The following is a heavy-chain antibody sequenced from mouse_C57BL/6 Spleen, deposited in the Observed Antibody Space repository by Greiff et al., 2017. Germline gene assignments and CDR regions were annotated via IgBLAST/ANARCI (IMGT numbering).Heavy chain of an antibody. CDR2: INPSNGGT. CDR1: GYTFTSYW. D-gene: IGHD2-5*01. CDR3: ASRFYYSNYYYAMDY. Sequence: QVHVKQPGTELVKPGASVKLSCKASGYTFTSYWMHWVKQRPGQGLEWIGNINPSNGGTNYNEKFKSKATLTVDKSSSTAYMQLSSLTSEDSAVYYCASRFYYSNYYYAMDYWGQGTSVTVSS. J-gene: IGHJ4*01. V-gene: IGHV1-53*01.